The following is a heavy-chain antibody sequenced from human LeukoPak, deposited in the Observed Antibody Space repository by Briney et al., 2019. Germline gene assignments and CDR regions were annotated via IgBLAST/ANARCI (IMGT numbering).Heavy chain of an antibody. Sequence: GGSLRLSCTVSGFTFDDYTVSWVRQAPGKGLEWASAISGSGGTAYYADSVKGRFTISRDNSKNTLYLQMNSLRAEDTAVYYCAKDLGAVLSAGTTPWGQGTLVTVSS. D-gene: IGHD1/OR15-1a*01. V-gene: IGHV3-23*01. CDR1: GFTFDDYT. CDR3: AKDLGAVLSAGTTP. J-gene: IGHJ5*02. CDR2: ISGSGGTA.